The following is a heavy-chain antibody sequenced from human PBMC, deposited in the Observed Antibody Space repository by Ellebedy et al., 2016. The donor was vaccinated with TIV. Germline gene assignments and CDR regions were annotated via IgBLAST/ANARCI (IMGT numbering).Heavy chain of an antibody. J-gene: IGHJ4*02. Sequence: GGSLRLXXAASGFTFSSYWMSWVRQAPGKGLEWVANIKQDGSEKYYVDSVKGRFTISRDNAKNSLYLQMNSLRAEDTAVYYCASSGWYYFDYWGQGTLVTVSS. V-gene: IGHV3-7*03. CDR3: ASSGWYYFDY. CDR2: IKQDGSEK. CDR1: GFTFSSYW. D-gene: IGHD6-19*01.